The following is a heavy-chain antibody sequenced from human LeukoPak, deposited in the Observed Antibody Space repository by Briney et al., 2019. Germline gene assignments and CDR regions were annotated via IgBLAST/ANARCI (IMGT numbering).Heavy chain of an antibody. CDR1: GGSFSGYY. Sequence: PSETLSLTCAVYGGSFSGYYWSWIRQPPGKGLEWIGEINHSGSTYYNPSLKSRVTISVDTSKNQFSLKLSSVTAADTAVYYCARLRAGWFDPWGQGTLVTVSS. D-gene: IGHD6-19*01. J-gene: IGHJ5*02. CDR2: INHSGST. CDR3: ARLRAGWFDP. V-gene: IGHV4-34*01.